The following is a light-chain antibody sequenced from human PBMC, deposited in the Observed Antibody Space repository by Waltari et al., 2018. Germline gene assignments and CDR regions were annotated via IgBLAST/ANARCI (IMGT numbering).Light chain of an antibody. V-gene: IGKV3-11*01. Sequence: IVLPQSPATLSLSPGERATLSCRASQSVGSYLAWYQQKPGQAPRLLIYDASNRATGIPARFSGSGSGTDFTFTISSLESEDFVVYYCHQRLIWPYTFGQGTKLEIK. J-gene: IGKJ2*01. CDR2: DAS. CDR1: QSVGSY. CDR3: HQRLIWPYT.